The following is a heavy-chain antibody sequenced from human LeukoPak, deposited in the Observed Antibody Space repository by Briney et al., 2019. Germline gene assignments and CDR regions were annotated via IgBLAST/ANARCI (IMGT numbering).Heavy chain of an antibody. CDR3: ARIDSGGYGFVDY. CDR1: GFTFSSRW. D-gene: IGHD4-17*01. V-gene: IGHV3-7*01. Sequence: GGSLRLSCAASGFTFSSRWMSWVRQPPGKGLEWVANIKQDEGVKNYVDSVKGRFTISRDNAKNSLYLQMNSLRAEDTAVYFCARIDSGGYGFVDYWGQGTLVTVSA. CDR2: IKQDEGVK. J-gene: IGHJ4*02.